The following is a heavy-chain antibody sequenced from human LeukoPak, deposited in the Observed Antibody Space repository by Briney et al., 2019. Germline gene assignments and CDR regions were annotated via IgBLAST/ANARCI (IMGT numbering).Heavy chain of an antibody. CDR2: IYPGDSDT. Sequence: GESLKISCKGSGYRFISYWIGWVRQMPGKGLEWMGIIYPGDSDTRYRPSFQGQVTISADKSISTVYLQWSSLKASDTAMYDCARHAGIAAAGTGGNWFDPWGQGTLVTVSS. CDR3: ARHAGIAAAGTGGNWFDP. J-gene: IGHJ5*02. V-gene: IGHV5-51*01. D-gene: IGHD6-13*01. CDR1: GYRFISYW.